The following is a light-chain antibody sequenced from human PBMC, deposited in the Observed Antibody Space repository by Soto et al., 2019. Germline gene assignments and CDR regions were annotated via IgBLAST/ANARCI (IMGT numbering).Light chain of an antibody. Sequence: EIVLTQSPGTLSLSPGERATLSCRASQSVSSSYLAWYQQKPGQAPRLLIYGASTRATGIPDRFRGSGSGTDFTLTISRLEPEDFVVYYCQQYGTSPWTFGQGTKVDIK. CDR2: GAS. V-gene: IGKV3-20*01. J-gene: IGKJ1*01. CDR1: QSVSSSY. CDR3: QQYGTSPWT.